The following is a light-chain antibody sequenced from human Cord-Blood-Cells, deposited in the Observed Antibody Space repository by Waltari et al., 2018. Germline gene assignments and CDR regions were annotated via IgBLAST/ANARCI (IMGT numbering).Light chain of an antibody. CDR1: QSISSY. J-gene: IGKJ3*01. V-gene: IGKV1-39*01. CDR2: AAS. CDR3: QQSYSTPFT. Sequence: DIQMTQSPSSLSASVRAIVTNTCRESQSISSYITWYQQKPGKAPKHLIYAASSLQSGVPSRFRGSGSGTDFTRTISSRQPEDFATYYCQQSYSTPFTFGPGTKVDIK.